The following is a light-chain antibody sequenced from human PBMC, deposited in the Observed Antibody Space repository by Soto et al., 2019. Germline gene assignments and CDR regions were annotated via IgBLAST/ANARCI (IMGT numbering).Light chain of an antibody. CDR3: LLSYSGAARV. Sequence: QAVATQEPSLTVSPGGTVTLTCGSSTGAVTSGHYPYWFQQKPGLAPRTLIYDTSNKHSWTPARFSGSLLGGKAALTLSGAQPEDEAEYYCLLSYSGAARVFGTGTKLTVL. CDR2: DTS. V-gene: IGLV7-46*01. J-gene: IGLJ1*01. CDR1: TGAVTSGHY.